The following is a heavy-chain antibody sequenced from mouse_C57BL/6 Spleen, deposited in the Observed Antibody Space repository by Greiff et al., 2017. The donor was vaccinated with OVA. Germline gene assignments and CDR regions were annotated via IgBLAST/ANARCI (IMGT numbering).Heavy chain of an antibody. CDR1: GYTFTDYY. Sequence: EVQLQQYGPELVKPGASVTMSYKASGYTFTDYYMHWVKQSHGKSLEWIGYIYPNNGGNGYNQKFKGKATLTVDKSSSTAYMELRSLTSEDSAVYYCARGTTVVIDYFDYWGQGTTLTVSS. CDR2: IYPNNGGN. D-gene: IGHD1-1*01. J-gene: IGHJ2*01. V-gene: IGHV1-34*01. CDR3: ARGTTVVIDYFDY.